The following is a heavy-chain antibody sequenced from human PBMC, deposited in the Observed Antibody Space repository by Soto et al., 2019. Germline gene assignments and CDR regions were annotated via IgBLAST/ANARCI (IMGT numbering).Heavy chain of an antibody. CDR2: ISYDGSNK. Sequence: PGGSLRLSCAASGFTFSSFAMHWVHQAPGKGLERVALISYDGSNKYYADSVKGRFTISRDNSKNTLYLQMNSLRAEDTALYYCWGGGGVSGWFLRGDYWGQGTLVTVSS. CDR3: WGGGGVSGWFLRGDY. CDR1: GFTFSSFA. J-gene: IGHJ4*02. D-gene: IGHD6-19*01. V-gene: IGHV3-30-3*01.